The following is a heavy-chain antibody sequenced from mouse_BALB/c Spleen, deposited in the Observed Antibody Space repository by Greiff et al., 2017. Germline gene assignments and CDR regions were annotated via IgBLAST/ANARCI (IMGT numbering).Heavy chain of an antibody. CDR3: ARGLVITTFAY. CDR1: GFTFSSYA. D-gene: IGHD2-4*01. J-gene: IGHJ3*01. CDR2: ISSGGST. Sequence: EVQLVESGGGLVKPGGSLKLSCAASGFTFSSYAMSWVRQTPEKRLEWVASISSGGSTYYPDSVKGRFTISRDNARNILYLQMSSLRSEDTAMYYCARGLVITTFAYWGQGTLVTVSA. V-gene: IGHV5-6-5*01.